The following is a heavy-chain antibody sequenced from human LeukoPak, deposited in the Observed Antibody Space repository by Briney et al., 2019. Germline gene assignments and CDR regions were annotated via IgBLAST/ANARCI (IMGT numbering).Heavy chain of an antibody. V-gene: IGHV3-30*02. Sequence: PGGSLRLSCAASGFTFSSYVMHWVRRAPGKGLEWVAFIRYDGSNKYYSDSVKGRFTISRDNSKNTLYLQMNSLRAEDTAVYYCAKRRYYDSSGLYYFDYWGQGTLVTVSS. CDR2: IRYDGSNK. CDR3: AKRRYYDSSGLYYFDY. D-gene: IGHD3-22*01. CDR1: GFTFSSYV. J-gene: IGHJ4*02.